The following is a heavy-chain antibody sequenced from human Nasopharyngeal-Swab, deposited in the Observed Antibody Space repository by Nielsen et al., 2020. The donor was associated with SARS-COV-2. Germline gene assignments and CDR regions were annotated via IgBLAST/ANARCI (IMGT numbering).Heavy chain of an antibody. CDR3: VRDDQFGFDI. D-gene: IGHD3-16*01. CDR1: GFIFKNYN. CDR2: IRGDTYTI. Sequence: GESLKISCAASGFIFKNYNMNWVRQAPGKGLEWVSHIRGDTYTIRYADSVKGRFTISRDNAKHSLYLEMNSLRDEDTAMYYCVRDDQFGFDIWGQGTMVTVSS. V-gene: IGHV3-48*02. J-gene: IGHJ3*02.